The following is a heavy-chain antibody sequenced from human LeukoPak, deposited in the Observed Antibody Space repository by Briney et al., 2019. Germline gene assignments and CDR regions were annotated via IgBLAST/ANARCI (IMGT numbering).Heavy chain of an antibody. CDR3: ASRLYSSGSFDY. D-gene: IGHD6-19*01. CDR2: ISSSGSTI. J-gene: IGHJ4*02. Sequence: GGSLGLSCAASGFTFSDYYMSWIRQAPGKGLEWVSYISSSGSTIYYADSVKGRFAISRDNAKNSLYLQMNSLRAEDTAVYYCASRLYSSGSFDYWGQGTLVTVSS. CDR1: GFTFSDYY. V-gene: IGHV3-11*04.